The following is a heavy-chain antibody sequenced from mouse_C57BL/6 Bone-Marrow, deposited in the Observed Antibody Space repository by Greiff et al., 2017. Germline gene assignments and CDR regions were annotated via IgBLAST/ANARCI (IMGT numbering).Heavy chain of an antibody. J-gene: IGHJ3*01. V-gene: IGHV1-87*01. D-gene: IGHD2-2*01. CDR1: YTFSRRVH. CDR2: GQGLEWIG. Sequence: VQLQESGPELARPWASVKISCQAFYTFSRRVHFAIRDTNYWMQWVKQRPGQGLEWIGAIYPGNGDTSYNQKFKGKATLTAAKSSSTTYMQRSRLAAEEAAVCYCSYGYGEAWFAYWGQGTLVTVSA. CDR3: AEEAAVCYCSYGYGEAWFAY.